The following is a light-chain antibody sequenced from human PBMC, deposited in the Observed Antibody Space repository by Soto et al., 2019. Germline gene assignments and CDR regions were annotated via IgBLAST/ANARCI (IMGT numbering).Light chain of an antibody. Sequence: DIQMTQSPSSLSASVGDRVTITCRASQNIRNYLNCYQQKPGDAPKLLIYAASTLQGAVPSRFSGSGSGTDFTRTISSLQPEDFATYHCQQGHSTPYTFGQGTRLEI. CDR2: AAS. CDR3: QQGHSTPYT. CDR1: QNIRNY. J-gene: IGKJ2*01. V-gene: IGKV1-39*01.